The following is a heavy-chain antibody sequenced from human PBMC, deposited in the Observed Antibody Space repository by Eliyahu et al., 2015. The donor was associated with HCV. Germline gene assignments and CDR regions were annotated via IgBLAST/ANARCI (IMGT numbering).Heavy chain of an antibody. V-gene: IGHV3-23*01. CDR2: ISGSGGST. Sequence: EVQLLESGGGLVQPGGSLRLSCAASGFTFSSYAMSWVRQAPGKGLEWVSAISGSGGSTYYADSVKGRFTISRDNSKNTLYLQMNSLRAEDTAVYYCAKRLYDSSGSTVWFDPWGQGTLVTVSS. J-gene: IGHJ5*02. D-gene: IGHD3-22*01. CDR1: GFTFSSYA. CDR3: AKRLYDSSGSTVWFDP.